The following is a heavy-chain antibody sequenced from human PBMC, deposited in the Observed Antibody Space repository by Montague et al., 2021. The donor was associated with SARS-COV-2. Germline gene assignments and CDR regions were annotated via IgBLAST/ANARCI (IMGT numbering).Heavy chain of an antibody. J-gene: IGHJ6*02. Sequence: SLRLSCAASRFTFNSYTMHWVHQAPGKGLQWVAVISYDGSKKYYIDSVRGRFTISRDNSRNTLSLQMNSLRSEDSAVYYCARDGSGYASNSFDVMDVWGQGTMVTVSS. CDR3: ARDGSGYASNSFDVMDV. D-gene: IGHD3-22*01. V-gene: IGHV3-30*04. CDR1: RFTFNSYT. CDR2: ISYDGSKK.